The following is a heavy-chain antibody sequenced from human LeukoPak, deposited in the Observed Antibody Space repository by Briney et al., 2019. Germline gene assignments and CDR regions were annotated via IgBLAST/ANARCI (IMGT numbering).Heavy chain of an antibody. CDR2: INPNSGGT. V-gene: IGHV1-2*06. CDR3: ARQIVRHAPIDY. CDR1: GYTFTDYY. Sequence: GASVKVSCKASGYTFTDYYMHWVRQAPGQGLEWMGRINPNSGGTKYAQKFQGRVTISADKSISTAYLQWGSLKASDTAMYYCARQIVRHAPIDYWGQGTLVTVSS. J-gene: IGHJ4*02. D-gene: IGHD2/OR15-2a*01.